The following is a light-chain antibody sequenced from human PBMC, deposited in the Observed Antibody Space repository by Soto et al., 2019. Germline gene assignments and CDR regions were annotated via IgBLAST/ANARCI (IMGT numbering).Light chain of an antibody. CDR3: QSYDSSTVV. Sequence: NFMLTQPHSVSESPGKTVTISCTGSSGSIASNYVQWYQQRPGSAPTTVIYEDNQRPSGVPDRFSGSIDSSSNSASLTISGLKTADEADYSCQSYDSSTVVFGGGIKLTVL. V-gene: IGLV6-57*02. J-gene: IGLJ2*01. CDR1: SGSIASNY. CDR2: EDN.